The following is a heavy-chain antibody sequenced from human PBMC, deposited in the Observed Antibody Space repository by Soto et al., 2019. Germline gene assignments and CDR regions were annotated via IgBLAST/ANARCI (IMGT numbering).Heavy chain of an antibody. V-gene: IGHV1-58*01. D-gene: IGHD3-9*01. Sequence: ASVKVSCKASGFTFTSSAVQWVRQARGQRLEWIGWIVVGSGNTNYAQKFQERVTITRDMSTSTAYMELSSLRSEDTAVYYCAAEEVLRYFDWPSYAFDIWGQGTMVTVSS. CDR2: IVVGSGNT. J-gene: IGHJ3*02. CDR3: AAEEVLRYFDWPSYAFDI. CDR1: GFTFTSSA.